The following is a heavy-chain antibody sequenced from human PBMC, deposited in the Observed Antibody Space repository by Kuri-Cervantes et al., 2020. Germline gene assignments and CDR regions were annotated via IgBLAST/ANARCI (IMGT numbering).Heavy chain of an antibody. CDR1: GYTFTGYY. J-gene: IGHJ5*02. CDR3: ARVLAGRSGWGGLDP. D-gene: IGHD6-19*01. V-gene: IGHV1-2*02. Sequence: ASVKVSCKASGYTFTGYYMHWVRQAPGQGLEWMGWINPNSGGTNYAQKFQGRVTMTRDTSISTACMELSRLRSDDTAVYYCARVLAGRSGWGGLDPWGQGTLVTVSS. CDR2: INPNSGGT.